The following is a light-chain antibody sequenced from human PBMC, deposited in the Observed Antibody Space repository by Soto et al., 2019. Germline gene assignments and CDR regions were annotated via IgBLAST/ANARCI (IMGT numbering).Light chain of an antibody. CDR2: GAS. CDR1: QRISSN. V-gene: IGKV3D-15*01. CDR3: QHYNNWPPYT. Sequence: EIVMTQSPDTLSVSPGERATLSCGASQRISSNLAWYQQKPGQTPRLLIYGASTRATGVPARFSGSGSETDFTLTISNLQSEDCAVYYCQHYNNWPPYTFGQGTKLEIK. J-gene: IGKJ2*01.